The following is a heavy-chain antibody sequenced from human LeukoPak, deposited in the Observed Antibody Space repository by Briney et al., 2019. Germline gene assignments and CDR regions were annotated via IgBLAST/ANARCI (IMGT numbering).Heavy chain of an antibody. CDR1: GFTFSSYW. V-gene: IGHV3-33*08. J-gene: IGHJ6*02. Sequence: PGGSLRLSCAASGFTFSSYWMSWVRQAPGKGLEWVAVIWYDGSNKYYADSVKGRFTISRDNSKNTLYLQMNSLRAEDTAVYYCARGAYYDFWSGLIPRPYYGMDVWGQGTTVTVSS. D-gene: IGHD3-3*01. CDR3: ARGAYYDFWSGLIPRPYYGMDV. CDR2: IWYDGSNK.